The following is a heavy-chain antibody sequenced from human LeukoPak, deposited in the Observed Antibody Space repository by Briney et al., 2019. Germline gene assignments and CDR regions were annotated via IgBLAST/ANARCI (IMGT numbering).Heavy chain of an antibody. Sequence: ASVKVSCKASGYTFTGYYMHWVRQAPGQGPEWMGWINPNGGGTNYAQKFQGRVTMTRDTSISTAYMELSRLRSDDTAVHYCARGYYYDSSGYYGNGAFDIWGQGTMVTVSS. CDR2: INPNGGGT. D-gene: IGHD3-22*01. J-gene: IGHJ3*02. V-gene: IGHV1-2*02. CDR3: ARGYYYDSSGYYGNGAFDI. CDR1: GYTFTGYY.